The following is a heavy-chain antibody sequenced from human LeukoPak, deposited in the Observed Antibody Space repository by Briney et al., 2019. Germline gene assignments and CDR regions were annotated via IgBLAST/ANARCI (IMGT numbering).Heavy chain of an antibody. J-gene: IGHJ5*02. CDR2: LYYSGST. CDR3: ARTITIFGVVTGPPNWFDP. V-gene: IGHV4-59*01. Sequence: PSETLSLTCTVSGGSISSYYWSRIRQPPGKGLEWIGYLYYSGSTNYNPSLKSRVTISVDTSKNQFSLKLSSVTAADTAVYYCARTITIFGVVTGPPNWFDPWGQGTLVTVSS. D-gene: IGHD3-3*01. CDR1: GGSISSYY.